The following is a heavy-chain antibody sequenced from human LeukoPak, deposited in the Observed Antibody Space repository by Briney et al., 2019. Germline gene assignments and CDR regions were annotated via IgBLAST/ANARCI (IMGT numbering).Heavy chain of an antibody. Sequence: ASVKVSCKASVYTFTSYGISWVRQAPGQGLEWMGWISAYNGNTNYAQKLQGRVTMTTDTSTSTAYMELRSLRSDDTAVYYCARGPRWTRFNNYMDVWGKGTTVTVSS. V-gene: IGHV1-18*01. J-gene: IGHJ6*03. CDR3: ARGPRWTRFNNYMDV. D-gene: IGHD4-23*01. CDR2: ISAYNGNT. CDR1: VYTFTSYG.